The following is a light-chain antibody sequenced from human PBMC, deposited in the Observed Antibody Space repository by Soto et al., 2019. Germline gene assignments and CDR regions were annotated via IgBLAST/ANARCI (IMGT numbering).Light chain of an antibody. V-gene: IGKV3-20*01. Sequence: EAVLTQSPGTLSLSPGERATLSCRASQSVSNNYLAWYQQKPGQSPKLLIFGSSDRATGIPDRFSGSGSGTDFTLTISSLESEDFAVYYCQQYGSSPPYTFGQGTKMEMK. CDR1: QSVSNNY. CDR2: GSS. CDR3: QQYGSSPPYT. J-gene: IGKJ2*01.